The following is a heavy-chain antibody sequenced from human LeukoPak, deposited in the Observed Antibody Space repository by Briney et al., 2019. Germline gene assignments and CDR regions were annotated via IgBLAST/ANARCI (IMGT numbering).Heavy chain of an antibody. J-gene: IGHJ4*02. Sequence: ASVKVSCKASGYTFTGYYMHWVRQAPGQGLEWMGWMNPNSGNTGYAQKFQGRVTMTRNTSISTAYTELSSLRSEDTAVYYCARDLVDNACDFWGQGTLVTVSS. CDR1: GYTFTGYY. CDR3: ARDLVDNACDF. CDR2: MNPNSGNT. D-gene: IGHD2-8*01. V-gene: IGHV1-8*02.